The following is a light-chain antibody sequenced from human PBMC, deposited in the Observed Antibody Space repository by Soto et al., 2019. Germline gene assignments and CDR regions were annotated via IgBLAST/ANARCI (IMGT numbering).Light chain of an antibody. Sequence: ETVLTQSPGTLSLSPGERATLSCRASQSVAKSYLAWYQHKPGQGPRLLISGASSRATGIPDRFSGSGSGTDFTLTISRLEPEDFVVYYCLQYASSPLTFGGGTKVEI. V-gene: IGKV3-20*01. CDR3: LQYASSPLT. CDR2: GAS. CDR1: QSVAKSY. J-gene: IGKJ4*01.